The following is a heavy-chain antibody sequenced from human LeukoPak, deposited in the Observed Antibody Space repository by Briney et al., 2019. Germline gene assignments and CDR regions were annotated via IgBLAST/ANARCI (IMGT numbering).Heavy chain of an antibody. CDR1: GFTFSSYA. CDR2: ISGSGGST. D-gene: IGHD2-15*01. V-gene: IGHV3-23*01. CDR3: AKEGYCSGGSCYTGRNWFDP. J-gene: IGHJ5*02. Sequence: GGSLRLSCAASGFTFSSYAMSWVRQAPGKGLEWVSAISGSGGSTYYADSVKGRFTISRGNSKNTLYLQMNSLRAEDTAVYYCAKEGYCSGGSCYTGRNWFDPWGQGTLVTVSS.